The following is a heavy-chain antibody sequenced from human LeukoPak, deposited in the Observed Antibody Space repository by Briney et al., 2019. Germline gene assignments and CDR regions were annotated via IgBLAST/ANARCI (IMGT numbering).Heavy chain of an antibody. D-gene: IGHD2-8*01. Sequence: SETLSLTCTVSGGSISSYYWSWIRQPPGKGLEWIGYIYYSGSTNYNPSLKSRVTISVDTSKNQFSLKLSSVTAADTAVYYCARVYLMGNYFDYWGQGTLVTVSS. J-gene: IGHJ4*02. CDR2: IYYSGST. CDR1: GGSISSYY. V-gene: IGHV4-59*12. CDR3: ARVYLMGNYFDY.